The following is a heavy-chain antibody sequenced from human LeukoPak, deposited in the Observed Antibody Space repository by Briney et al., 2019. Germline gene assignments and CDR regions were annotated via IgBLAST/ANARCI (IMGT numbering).Heavy chain of an antibody. Sequence: SVKVSCKASGGTFSSYAISWVRQAPGQGLEWMGRIIPIFGIANYAQKFQGRVTITADKSTSTAYMELSSLRSEDTAVYYCASVRGYSGEVASAYWGQGTLVTVSS. V-gene: IGHV1-69*04. J-gene: IGHJ4*02. CDR3: ASVRGYSGEVASAY. CDR2: IIPIFGIA. D-gene: IGHD5-12*01. CDR1: GGTFSSYA.